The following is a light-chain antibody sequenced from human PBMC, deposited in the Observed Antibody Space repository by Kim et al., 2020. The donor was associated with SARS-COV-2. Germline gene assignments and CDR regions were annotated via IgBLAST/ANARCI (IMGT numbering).Light chain of an antibody. CDR2: DVF. Sequence: GQSVTVSCTGTSSDIGGYKYVSWYQQHPGEAPKLIMYDVFQRPSGVSNRFAGSMSGNTASLTISGLQPEDEAAYYCSSYTDSTTYVFGTGTKVTVL. CDR3: SSYTDSTTYV. CDR1: SSDIGGYKY. V-gene: IGLV2-14*03. J-gene: IGLJ1*01.